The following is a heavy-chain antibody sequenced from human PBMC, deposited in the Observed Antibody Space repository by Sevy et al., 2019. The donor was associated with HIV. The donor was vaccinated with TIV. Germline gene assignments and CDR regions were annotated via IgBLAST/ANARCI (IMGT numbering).Heavy chain of an antibody. D-gene: IGHD6-13*01. V-gene: IGHV3-74*01. Sequence: GGSLRLSCAASGFTFSSYWMHWVRQAPGKGLVWVSRMNSHGSSISYADSVKGRFTISRDNAKNTLYLQMNSLRADDTAVYYCAREAAGTDYFDYWGQGTLVTVSS. CDR2: MNSHGSSI. J-gene: IGHJ4*02. CDR3: AREAAGTDYFDY. CDR1: GFTFSSYW.